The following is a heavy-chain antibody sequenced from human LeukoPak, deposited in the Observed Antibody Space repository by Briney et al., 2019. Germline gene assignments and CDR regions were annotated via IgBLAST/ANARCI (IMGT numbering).Heavy chain of an antibody. CDR1: GFTFSSYA. J-gene: IGHJ4*02. Sequence: PGGSLRLSCAASGFTFSSYAMSWVRQAPGKGLEWVSATSGSGGGTYYADSVKGRFTISRDNSKNTLYLQMNSLRAEDTAVYYCAKDPPIAAAGSYFDYWGQGTLVTVSS. CDR2: TSGSGGGT. D-gene: IGHD6-13*01. CDR3: AKDPPIAAAGSYFDY. V-gene: IGHV3-23*01.